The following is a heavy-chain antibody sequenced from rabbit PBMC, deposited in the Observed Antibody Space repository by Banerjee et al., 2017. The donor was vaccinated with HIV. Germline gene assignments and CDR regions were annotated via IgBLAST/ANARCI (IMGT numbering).Heavy chain of an antibody. CDR1: GFDFSSNA. D-gene: IGHD6-1*01. CDR3: AREEYVGYGYANL. CDR2: IDAGSNGNT. V-gene: IGHV1S45*01. J-gene: IGHJ4*01. Sequence: QEQLEESGGGLVQPEGSLTLTCKASGFDFSSNAICWVRQAPGKGLEWIACIDAGSNGNTYYASWAKGRFTVSKTSSTTVTLQMTSLTAADTATYFCAREEYVGYGYANLWGPGTLVTVS.